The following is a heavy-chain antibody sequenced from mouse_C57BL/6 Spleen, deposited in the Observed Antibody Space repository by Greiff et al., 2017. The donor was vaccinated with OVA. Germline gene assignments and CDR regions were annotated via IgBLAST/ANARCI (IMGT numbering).Heavy chain of an antibody. J-gene: IGHJ2*01. CDR2: IWSGGST. CDR3: AVYDGYYVGNFDY. D-gene: IGHD2-3*01. CDR1: GFSLTSYG. Sequence: QVQLQQSGPGLVQPSQRLSITCTVSGFSLTSYGVHWVRQSPGKGLEWLGVIWSGGSTDYNAAFISRLSISKDNSKSQVFFKMNSLQADDTAIYYSAVYDGYYVGNFDYWGQGTTLTVSS. V-gene: IGHV2-2*01.